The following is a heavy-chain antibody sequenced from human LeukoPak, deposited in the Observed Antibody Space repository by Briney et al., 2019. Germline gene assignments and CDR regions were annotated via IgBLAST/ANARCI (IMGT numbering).Heavy chain of an antibody. J-gene: IGHJ3*02. CDR3: ARLEGLYDILTGRGDAFDI. D-gene: IGHD3-9*01. Sequence: SETLSLTCTVSGGSISTGSYYWGWIRQPPGKGLEWIGSMYYSGSTYYNPSLKSRVTISVDTSKNQFSLKLSSVTAADTAVYYCARLEGLYDILTGRGDAFDIWGQGTMVTVSS. CDR2: MYYSGST. V-gene: IGHV4-39*07. CDR1: GGSISTGSYY.